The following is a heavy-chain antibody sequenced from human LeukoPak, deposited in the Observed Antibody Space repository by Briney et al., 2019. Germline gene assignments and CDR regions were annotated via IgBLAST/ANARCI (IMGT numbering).Heavy chain of an antibody. Sequence: AGGSLRLSCATSRFTFSDYYMTWIRQAPGNGLEWVSYISSSGTTIYYADSVKGRFTISRDNAKNSLYLQMNSLRAEDTAVYYCARDRFSGSYPLDYWGQGTLVTVSS. V-gene: IGHV3-11*01. CDR3: ARDRFSGSYPLDY. J-gene: IGHJ4*02. CDR1: RFTFSDYY. D-gene: IGHD1-26*01. CDR2: ISSSGTTI.